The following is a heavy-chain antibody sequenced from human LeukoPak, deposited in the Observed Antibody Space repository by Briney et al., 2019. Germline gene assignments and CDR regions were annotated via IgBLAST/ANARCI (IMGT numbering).Heavy chain of an antibody. CDR1: GYSINSGYY. J-gene: IGHJ6*03. CDR3: AREGYYDFWSGYSYYYYYMDV. CDR2: IYTSGST. D-gene: IGHD3-3*01. V-gene: IGHV4-4*07. Sequence: SETLSLTCSVSGYSINSGYYWGWIRQPAGKGLEWIGRIYTSGSTNYNPSLKSRVTMSVDTSKNQFSLKLSSVTAADTAVYYCAREGYYDFWSGYSYYYYYMDVWGKGTTVTVSS.